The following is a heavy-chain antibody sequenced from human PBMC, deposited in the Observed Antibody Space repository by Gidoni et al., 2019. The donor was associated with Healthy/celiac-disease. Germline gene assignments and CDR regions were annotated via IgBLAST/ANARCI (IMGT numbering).Heavy chain of an antibody. CDR2: IDPCDSYT. CDR3: ARHPLPASSGYYYGMDV. D-gene: IGHD6-6*01. V-gene: IGHV5-10-1*03. Sequence: EVQLVQSGAEVKRPGESLRISCKGSGCRFTSYWISWVRQMPGKGLEWMGRIDPCDSYTNYSPSFQGHVTISADKAISTAYLQWSSLKASDTAMYYCARHPLPASSGYYYGMDVWGKGTTVTVSS. CDR1: GCRFTSYW. J-gene: IGHJ6*04.